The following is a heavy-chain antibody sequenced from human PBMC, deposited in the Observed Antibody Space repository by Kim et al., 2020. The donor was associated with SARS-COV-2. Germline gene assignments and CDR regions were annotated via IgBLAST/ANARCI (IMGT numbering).Heavy chain of an antibody. V-gene: IGHV3-30*01. J-gene: IGHJ4*02. D-gene: IGHD3-10*01. Sequence: YYVDHVKGRFTISRHNSKNTLYLQMNSLRAEDTAVYYCASEVQDGGPFDYWGQGTLVTVSS. CDR3: ASEVQDGGPFDY.